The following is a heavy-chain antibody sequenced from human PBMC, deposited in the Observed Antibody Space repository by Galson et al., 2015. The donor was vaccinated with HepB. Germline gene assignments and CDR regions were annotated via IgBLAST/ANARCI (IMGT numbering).Heavy chain of an antibody. V-gene: IGHV1-18*01. CDR1: GYRFDNFG. D-gene: IGHD1-7*01. CDR2: IGNHNGDT. Sequence: SVKVSCKASGYRFDNFGINWVRQAPRQGFEWMGWIGNHNGDTKYAQKFQGRVTMTTDLSTRTSYMELRNLRYDDTALYLCARDYLATTKNWFDPWGQGTLVTVSS. J-gene: IGHJ5*02. CDR3: ARDYLATTKNWFDP.